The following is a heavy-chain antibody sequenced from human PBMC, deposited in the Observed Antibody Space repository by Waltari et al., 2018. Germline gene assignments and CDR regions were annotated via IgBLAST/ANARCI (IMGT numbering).Heavy chain of an antibody. CDR1: GFIFDDYA. J-gene: IGHJ6*02. CDR3: AKDQNNYYYGMDV. Sequence: EAQLVESGGGLVQPGRSLRLSCAASGFIFDDYAMHWVRQGAGKGRGWVSGISWNSGSIGYADLWKGRFTISRDSAKNALYLQMNSLRVEDTALYYCAKDQNNYYYGMDVWGQGTTVTVSS. V-gene: IGHV3-9*01. CDR2: ISWNSGSI.